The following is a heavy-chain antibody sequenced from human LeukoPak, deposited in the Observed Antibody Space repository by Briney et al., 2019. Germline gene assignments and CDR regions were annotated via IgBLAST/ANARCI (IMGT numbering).Heavy chain of an antibody. CDR3: ATLLDDIWSGYLDY. D-gene: IGHD3-3*01. J-gene: IGHJ4*02. V-gene: IGHV3-30*02. Sequence: GGSLRLSSAASGFTFSSYGMHWVRQAPGKGLEWVAFIRYDGSNKYYADSVKGRFTISRDSSKNTLYLQMNSLRAEDTAVYYCATLLDDIWSGYLDYWGQGTLVTVSS. CDR1: GFTFSSYG. CDR2: IRYDGSNK.